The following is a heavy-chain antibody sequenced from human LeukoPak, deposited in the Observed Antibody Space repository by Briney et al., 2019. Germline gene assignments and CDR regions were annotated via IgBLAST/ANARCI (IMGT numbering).Heavy chain of an antibody. J-gene: IGHJ4*02. CDR3: AKSEGYFDY. CDR1: GFTFRSYS. V-gene: IGHV3-23*01. CDR2: ISGSGGST. Sequence: PGGSLRLSCAASGFTFRSYSMNWVRQAPGKGLEWVSVISGSGGSTYYADSVKGRFTISRDNSKNTLYLQMNSLRAEDTAVYYCAKSEGYFDYWGQGTLVTVSS.